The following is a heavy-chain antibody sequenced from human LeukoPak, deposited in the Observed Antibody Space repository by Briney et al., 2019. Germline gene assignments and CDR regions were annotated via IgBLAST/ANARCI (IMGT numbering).Heavy chain of an antibody. CDR3: GRHQTMYYGMDV. Sequence: KPSETLSLTCTVSGGSISSYYWSWIRQPPGKGLEWIGYIYYSGSTNYNPSLKSRVTISVDTSKNQFSLKLSSVTAADTAVYYCGRHQTMYYGMDVWGQGTAVTVSS. CDR2: IYYSGST. CDR1: GGSISSYY. J-gene: IGHJ6*02. D-gene: IGHD4/OR15-4a*01. V-gene: IGHV4-59*01.